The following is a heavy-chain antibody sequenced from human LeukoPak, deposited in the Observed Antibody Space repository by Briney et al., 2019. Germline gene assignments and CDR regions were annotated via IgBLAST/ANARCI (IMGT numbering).Heavy chain of an antibody. J-gene: IGHJ4*02. Sequence: SETLSLTCTVSGGSISSSSYYWGWIRQPPGKGLEWIGSIYYSGSTYYNPSLKSRVTISVDTSKNQFSPKLSSVTAADTAVYYCAREGRIAVAGEVGYYFDYWGQGTLVTVSS. V-gene: IGHV4-39*02. D-gene: IGHD6-19*01. CDR1: GGSISSSSYY. CDR2: IYYSGST. CDR3: AREGRIAVAGEVGYYFDY.